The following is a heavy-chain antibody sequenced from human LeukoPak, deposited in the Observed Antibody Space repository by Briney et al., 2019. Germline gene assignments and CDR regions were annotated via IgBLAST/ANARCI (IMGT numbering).Heavy chain of an antibody. CDR3: ARESDILTGYPFDY. CDR1: GFTFSDYY. Sequence: GGSRRLSCAASGFTFSDYYMSWIRQAPGKGLEWVSYISSSSSYTNYADSVKGRFTISRDDSKNTLYLQMNSLRAEDTAVYYCARESDILTGYPFDYWGQGTLFTVSS. CDR2: ISSSSSYT. V-gene: IGHV3-11*06. J-gene: IGHJ4*02. D-gene: IGHD3-9*01.